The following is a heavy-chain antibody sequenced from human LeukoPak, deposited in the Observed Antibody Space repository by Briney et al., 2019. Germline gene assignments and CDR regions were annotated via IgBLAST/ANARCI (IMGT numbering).Heavy chain of an antibody. V-gene: IGHV3-23*01. D-gene: IGHD6-13*01. Sequence: QAGGSLRLSCATSGFSFSGYAMSWVRQAPGKGLEWVSAISGSGGSTYYADSVKGRFTISRDNSKNTLYLQMNSRRAEDTAVYYCAKERYGSSSWYIQHWGQGTLVTVSS. CDR3: AKERYGSSSWYIQH. CDR2: ISGSGGST. J-gene: IGHJ1*01. CDR1: GFSFSGYA.